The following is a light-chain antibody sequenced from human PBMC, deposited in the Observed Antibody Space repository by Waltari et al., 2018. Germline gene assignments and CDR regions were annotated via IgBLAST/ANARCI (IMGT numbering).Light chain of an antibody. J-gene: IGLJ2*01. CDR2: DVT. V-gene: IGLV2-23*01. CDR3: CSYAGSSSLL. CDR1: TSAVGTSNY. Sequence: SALTPPASVSASPGPSITISCTGTTSAVGTSNYATWYPQYPGKAPKLMIYDVTQRPSGISDRFSGSKSGNTASLTISGLQAEDEADYYCCSYAGSSSLLFGGGTKLTVL.